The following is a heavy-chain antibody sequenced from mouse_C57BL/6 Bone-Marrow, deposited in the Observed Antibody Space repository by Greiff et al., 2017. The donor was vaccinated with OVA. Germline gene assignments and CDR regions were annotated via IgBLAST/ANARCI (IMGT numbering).Heavy chain of an antibody. Sequence: QVQLQQSGAELVRPGASVKLSCKASGYTFTDYYINWVKQRPGQGLEWIARIYPGSGNTYYNEKFKGKATLTAEKSSSTAYMQLSSLTSEDSAVYFCEIYYDYDGGFAYWGQGTLVTVSA. CDR3: EIYYDYDGGFAY. V-gene: IGHV1-76*01. CDR2: IYPGSGNT. CDR1: GYTFTDYY. J-gene: IGHJ3*01. D-gene: IGHD2-4*01.